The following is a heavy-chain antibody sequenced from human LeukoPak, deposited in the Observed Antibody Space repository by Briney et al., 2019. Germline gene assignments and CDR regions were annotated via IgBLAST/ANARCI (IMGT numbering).Heavy chain of an antibody. CDR3: AKDPSIAVAGTPWDY. Sequence: QAGGSLRLSCAASGFTFSSYGMHWVRQAPGKGLEWVAFIRYDGSNKYYADSVKGRFTISRDNSKNTLYLQMNSLRAEDTAVYYCAKDPSIAVAGTPWDYWGRGTLVTVSS. D-gene: IGHD6-19*01. J-gene: IGHJ4*02. CDR2: IRYDGSNK. V-gene: IGHV3-30*02. CDR1: GFTFSSYG.